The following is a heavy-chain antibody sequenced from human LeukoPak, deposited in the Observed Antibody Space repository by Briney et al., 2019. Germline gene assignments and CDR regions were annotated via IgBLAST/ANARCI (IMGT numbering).Heavy chain of an antibody. CDR2: INHSGST. D-gene: IGHD3-10*01. CDR1: GGSFSGYY. CDR3: ARGPYARRGDNWFDP. Sequence: SETLSLTCAVYGGSFSGYYWSWIRQPPGKGLEWIGEINHSGSTNYNPSLKSRVTISVDTSKNQFSLKLSSVTAADTAVYYCARGPYARRGDNWFDPWGQGTLVTVSS. J-gene: IGHJ5*02. V-gene: IGHV4-34*01.